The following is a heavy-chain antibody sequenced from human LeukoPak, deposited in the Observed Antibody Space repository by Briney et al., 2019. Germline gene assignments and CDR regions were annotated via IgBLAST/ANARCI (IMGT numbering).Heavy chain of an antibody. CDR3: ARVPDRSSPWDFDP. CDR1: GGSISSSSYY. V-gene: IGHV4-39*07. J-gene: IGHJ5*02. D-gene: IGHD6-13*01. CDR2: IYYSGNT. Sequence: SETLALTCTVSGGSISSSSYYWGWIRQPPGKGLEWIGTIYYSGNTYYNPSLRSRVTISVDTSKNQFSLKLSSVTAADTAVYFCARVPDRSSPWDFDPWGQGTLVTVSS.